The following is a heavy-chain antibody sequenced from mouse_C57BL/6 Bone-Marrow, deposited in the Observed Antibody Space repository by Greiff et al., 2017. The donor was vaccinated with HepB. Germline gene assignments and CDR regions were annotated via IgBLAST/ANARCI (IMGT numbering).Heavy chain of an antibody. V-gene: IGHV1-54*01. Sequence: VKLQESGAELVRPGTSVKVSCKASGYAFTNYLIEWVKQRPGQGLEWIGVINPGSGGTNYNEKFKGKATLTADKSSSTAYMQLSSLTSEDSAVYFCARGMYYYGSSPSWYFDVWGTGTTVTVSS. CDR3: ARGMYYYGSSPSWYFDV. J-gene: IGHJ1*03. D-gene: IGHD1-1*01. CDR2: INPGSGGT. CDR1: GYAFTNYL.